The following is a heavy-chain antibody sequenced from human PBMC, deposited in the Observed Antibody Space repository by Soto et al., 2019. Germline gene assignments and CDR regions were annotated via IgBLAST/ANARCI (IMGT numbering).Heavy chain of an antibody. V-gene: IGHV4-4*07. J-gene: IGHJ6*02. D-gene: IGHD6-13*01. CDR2: IYTSGST. CDR1: GGSISSYY. Sequence: SETLSLTCTVSGGSISSYYWSWIRQPAGKGLEWIGRIYTSGSTNYNPSLKSRVTMSVDTSKNQFSLKLSSVTAADTAVYYCARDVIAAAGKSYYGMDVWGQGTTVTVSS. CDR3: ARDVIAAAGKSYYGMDV.